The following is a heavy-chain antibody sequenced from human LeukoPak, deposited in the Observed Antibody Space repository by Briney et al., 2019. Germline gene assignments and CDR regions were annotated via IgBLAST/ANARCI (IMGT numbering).Heavy chain of an antibody. Sequence: PGGSLRLSCAASGFTFSDYYMSWIRQAPGKGLEGVSYISRSGSTIYYADSVKGRFTISRDNAKNSLYLQMNSLRAEDTAVYYCARGHGYGDYYYYYYMDVWGKGTTVTVSS. V-gene: IGHV3-11*01. D-gene: IGHD4-17*01. CDR2: ISRSGSTI. CDR3: ARGHGYGDYYYYYYMDV. J-gene: IGHJ6*03. CDR1: GFTFSDYY.